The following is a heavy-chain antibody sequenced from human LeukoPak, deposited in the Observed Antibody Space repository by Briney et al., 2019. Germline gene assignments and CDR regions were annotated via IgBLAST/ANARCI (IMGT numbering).Heavy chain of an antibody. Sequence: GGSLRLSCAASGFTYSIYTMNWVRQAPGKGLEWISFIFTDNSITQYADSVKGRSTISRDNAKNSLYLQMNSLRVEDTAVYYCVRDYSWAFDIWGQGTLVTVSS. CDR1: GFTYSIYT. J-gene: IGHJ4*02. V-gene: IGHV3-48*01. CDR2: IFTDNSIT. CDR3: VRDYSWAFDI. D-gene: IGHD2-15*01.